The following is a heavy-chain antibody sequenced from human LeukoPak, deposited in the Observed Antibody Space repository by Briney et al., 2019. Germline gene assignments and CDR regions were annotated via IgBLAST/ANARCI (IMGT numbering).Heavy chain of an antibody. CDR2: IYTSGST. Sequence: PSQTLSLTCTVSGGSISSNNYYWSWIRQPAGKGLEWIGRIYTSGSTNYNPSLKSRVTISVDTSKNQFSLKLSSVTAADTAVYYCARDSAYYGDYFDYWGQGTLVTVSS. CDR1: GGSISSNNYY. V-gene: IGHV4-61*02. J-gene: IGHJ4*02. CDR3: ARDSAYYGDYFDY. D-gene: IGHD4-17*01.